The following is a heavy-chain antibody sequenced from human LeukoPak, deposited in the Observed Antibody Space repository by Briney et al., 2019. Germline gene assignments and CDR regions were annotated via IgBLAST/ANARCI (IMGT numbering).Heavy chain of an antibody. Sequence: SETLSLTCAVYGGPFSGYYWNWIRQPPGKGLEWIGEINHSGSTNYNPSLKSRVTISVDTSKNQFSLKLSSVTAADTAVYYCARDGAVAGTGGGLYWGQGTLVTVSS. CDR2: INHSGST. V-gene: IGHV4-34*01. CDR3: ARDGAVAGTGGGLY. J-gene: IGHJ4*02. D-gene: IGHD6-19*01. CDR1: GGPFSGYY.